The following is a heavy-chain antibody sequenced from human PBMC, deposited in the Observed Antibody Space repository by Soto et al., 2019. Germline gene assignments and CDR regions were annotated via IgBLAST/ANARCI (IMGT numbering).Heavy chain of an antibody. CDR3: ARERRRPYYDILTGYFPFDY. J-gene: IGHJ4*02. V-gene: IGHV1-18*01. Sequence: GASVKVSCKASGYTFSTYDISWVRQAPGQGLEWMGWIGGNNGNTNYAQNVQDRVTMTTDTSTNTAYMELRSLRSDDTAVYYCARERRRPYYDILTGYFPFDYWGQGTLVTVSS. CDR2: IGGNNGNT. CDR1: GYTFSTYD. D-gene: IGHD3-9*01.